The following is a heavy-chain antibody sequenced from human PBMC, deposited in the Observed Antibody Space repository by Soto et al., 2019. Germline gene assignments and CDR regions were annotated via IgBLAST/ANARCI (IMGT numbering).Heavy chain of an antibody. J-gene: IGHJ2*01. V-gene: IGHV3-30*18. CDR2: ISYDGSNK. Sequence: QVQLVESGGGVVQPGRPLRLSCAASGFTFSTYGMHWVRQAPGKGLEWVAVISYDGSNKKYADSVTGRFTISRDNSKNTVYLQMNSLRAEDTAVYYCAKSELSQWYFDLWGRGTLVTVSS. CDR3: AKSELSQWYFDL. D-gene: IGHD1-7*01. CDR1: GFTFSTYG.